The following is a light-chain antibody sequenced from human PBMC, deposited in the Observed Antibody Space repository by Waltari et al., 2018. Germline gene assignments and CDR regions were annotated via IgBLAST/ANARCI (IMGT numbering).Light chain of an antibody. CDR3: VLYMGSGIPNVV. CDR2: STN. V-gene: IGLV8-61*01. J-gene: IGLJ2*01. CDR1: SGSVSTSYY. Sequence: QTVVTQEPSFSVSPGGTVTLTCGLSSGSVSTSYYPSWYQQTPGQAARTLIYSTNTRSSGVPDRFSGSILGTKAALTITGAQADDESDYYCVLYMGSGIPNVVFGGGTKLTVL.